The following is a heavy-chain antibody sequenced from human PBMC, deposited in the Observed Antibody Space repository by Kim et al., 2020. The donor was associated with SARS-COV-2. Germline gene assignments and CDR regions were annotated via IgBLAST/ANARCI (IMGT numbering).Heavy chain of an antibody. Sequence: ASVKVSCKASGYTFTDYFLHWVRQAPGQGLESMGWINPNSGATNSAQNFQGRVTMTRDTSISTAYMELRSLRSDDTAMYYCAREDCYNGRCQDHGIDVGGQGPAVTVSS. V-gene: IGHV1-2*02. CDR3: AREDCYNGRCQDHGIDV. J-gene: IGHJ6*01. CDR2: INPNSGAT. D-gene: IGHD2-8*01. CDR1: GYTFTDYF.